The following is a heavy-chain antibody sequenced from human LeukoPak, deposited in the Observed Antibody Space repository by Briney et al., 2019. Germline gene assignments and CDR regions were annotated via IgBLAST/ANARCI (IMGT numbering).Heavy chain of an antibody. V-gene: IGHV3-30-3*02. CDR3: AKDPASGSSYYFYGMEV. J-gene: IGHJ6*02. D-gene: IGHD1-26*01. CDR2: ISYDGSNK. Sequence: GGSLRLSCAASGFTFSSYAMHWVRQAPGKGLGWVAVISYDGSNKYYADSVKGRFTISRDNSKNTLYLQVNSLRPEDTAVYYCAKDPASGSSYYFYGMEVWGQGTTVTVSS. CDR1: GFTFSSYA.